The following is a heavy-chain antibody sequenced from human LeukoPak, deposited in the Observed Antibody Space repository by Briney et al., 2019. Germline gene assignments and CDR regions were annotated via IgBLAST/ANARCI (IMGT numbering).Heavy chain of an antibody. D-gene: IGHD6-19*01. V-gene: IGHV4-4*07. J-gene: IGHJ6*03. CDR2: IYTSGST. Sequence: SETLSLTCTVSGGSISSYYWSWIRQPAGKGLEWIGRIYTSGSTNYNPSLKSQVTISVDTSKNQFSLKLSSVTAADTAVYYCARVYSSGWPYYYYYYMDVWGKGTTVTVSS. CDR1: GGSISSYY. CDR3: ARVYSSGWPYYYYYYMDV.